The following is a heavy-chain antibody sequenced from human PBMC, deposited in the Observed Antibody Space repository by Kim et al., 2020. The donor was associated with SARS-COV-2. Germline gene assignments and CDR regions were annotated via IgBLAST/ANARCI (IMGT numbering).Heavy chain of an antibody. CDR2: ISYDGSNT. CDR3: AKEFGNPGYYGMDV. V-gene: IGHV3-30*18. CDR1: GFTFSSYG. D-gene: IGHD3-10*01. J-gene: IGHJ6*02. Sequence: GGSLRLSCAASGFTFSSYGMHWVRQAPGKGLEWVADISYDGSNTYYADSVKGRFTISRDNSKNTLYLQMNSLRAEDTAVYYCAKEFGNPGYYGMDVWGQG.